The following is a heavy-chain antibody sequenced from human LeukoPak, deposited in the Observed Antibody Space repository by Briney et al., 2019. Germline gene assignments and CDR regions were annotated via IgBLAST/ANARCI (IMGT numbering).Heavy chain of an antibody. Sequence: PGGSLRLSCAASGFTFNNYGMHWVRQAPGKGLEWVSSIGSSGAYIYYAGSVKGRFTISRDNAKNSLYLQMNSLRGEDTAVYYCARGGRRFWGQGTLVTVSS. V-gene: IGHV3-21*06. D-gene: IGHD3-16*01. CDR3: ARGGRRF. J-gene: IGHJ4*02. CDR1: GFTFNNYG. CDR2: IGSSGAYI.